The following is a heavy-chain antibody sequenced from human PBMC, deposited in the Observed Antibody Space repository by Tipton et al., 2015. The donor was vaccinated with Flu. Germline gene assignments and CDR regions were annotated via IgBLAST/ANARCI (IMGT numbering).Heavy chain of an antibody. CDR3: ARGSIAGGS. J-gene: IGHJ4*02. CDR1: GFTFTTYW. CDR2: INEDGSQK. Sequence: SLRLSCAASGFTFTTYWMSRVRQAPGKGLEWVARINEDGSQKDYVDSVKGRLTISRDNARKSLSLQMNSLRAEDTAVYYCARGSIAGGSWGQGTLVTVSS. V-gene: IGHV3-7*04. D-gene: IGHD6-6*01.